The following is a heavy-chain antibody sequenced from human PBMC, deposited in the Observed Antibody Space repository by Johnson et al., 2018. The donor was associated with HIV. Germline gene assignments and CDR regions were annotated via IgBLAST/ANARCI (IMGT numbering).Heavy chain of an antibody. CDR1: GFTFSNAW. J-gene: IGHJ3*02. V-gene: IGHV3-15*01. Sequence: EVQVVESGGGLVKPGGSLRLSCAASGFTFSNAWMSWVRQAPGKGLEWVGRIKSKTDGGTTDYAAPVKGRFTIARDDSKNTLYLQMNSLKTEDTAVYYCTTYLRLLWFRFKEAFDIWGQGTMVTVSS. CDR2: IKSKTDGGTT. CDR3: TTYLRLLWFRFKEAFDI. D-gene: IGHD3-10*01.